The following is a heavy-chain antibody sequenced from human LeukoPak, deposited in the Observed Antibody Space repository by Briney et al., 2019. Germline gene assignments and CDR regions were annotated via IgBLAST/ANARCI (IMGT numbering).Heavy chain of an antibody. V-gene: IGHV5-10-1*01. Sequence: GESLKISCKGSGYSFTNYWINWVRLVPGKGLEWMGRIDPSDSYTNYSPSFQGHVTISVDKSITTAYLQWNSLKASDTAMYYCARPDCSGSDCKLLPYGGQGTLVTVSS. J-gene: IGHJ4*02. CDR1: GYSFTNYW. D-gene: IGHD2-21*02. CDR3: ARPDCSGSDCKLLPY. CDR2: IDPSDSYT.